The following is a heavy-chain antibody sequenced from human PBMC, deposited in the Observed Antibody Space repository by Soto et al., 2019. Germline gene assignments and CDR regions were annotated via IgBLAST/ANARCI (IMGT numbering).Heavy chain of an antibody. D-gene: IGHD6-13*01. Sequence: PGGSLRLSCAASGFTFNDYAMHWVRQAPGKGLEWLSGISWNSGSIAYADSVKGRFTISRDNAKNSLYLQMNSLRAEDTALYYCATAEAAGIFDYWGQGTLVTVSS. V-gene: IGHV3-9*01. CDR2: ISWNSGSI. J-gene: IGHJ4*02. CDR3: ATAEAAGIFDY. CDR1: GFTFNDYA.